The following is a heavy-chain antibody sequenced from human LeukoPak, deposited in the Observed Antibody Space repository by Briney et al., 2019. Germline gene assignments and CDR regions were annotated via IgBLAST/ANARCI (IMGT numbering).Heavy chain of an antibody. J-gene: IGHJ6*03. CDR1: GGSISSYY. V-gene: IGHV4-59*01. Sequence: SETLSLTCTVSGGSISSYYWSWIRQPPGKGLEWIGYIYYSGSTNYNPSLKSRVTISVDTSKNQFSLKLSSVTAADTAVYYCARGDTAKVDYYYYYYMDVWGKGTTVTISS. CDR2: IYYSGST. CDR3: ARGDTAKVDYYYYYYMDV. D-gene: IGHD5-18*01.